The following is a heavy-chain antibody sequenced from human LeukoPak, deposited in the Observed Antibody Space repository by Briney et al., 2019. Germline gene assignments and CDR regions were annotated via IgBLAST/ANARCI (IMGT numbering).Heavy chain of an antibody. CDR2: IRSKIYGGTA. CDR3: TRDQTPYY. Sequence: GGSLRLSCTASGFTFGDYAMTWVRQAPGKGLEWVGFIRSKIYGGTAEYAASVQGRFTISRDDSKDIAYLQMNSLKTEDTAVYYCTRDQTPYYWGQGTLVTVSS. J-gene: IGHJ4*02. CDR1: GFTFGDYA. V-gene: IGHV3-49*04.